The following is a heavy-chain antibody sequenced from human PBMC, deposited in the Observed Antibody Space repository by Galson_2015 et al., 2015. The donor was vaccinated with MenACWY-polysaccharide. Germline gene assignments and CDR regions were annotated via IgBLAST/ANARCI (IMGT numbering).Heavy chain of an antibody. V-gene: IGHV3-23*01. CDR2: LSGTGDAT. CDR3: AKDLLWYGMDV. J-gene: IGHJ6*02. CDR1: GFTFDKFY. Sequence: RIACAAYGFTFDKFYMAWVRQAAGTGPEWVSALSGTGDATFYADSVRGRFTSSRDNSQNTLYLHMSSLRVDDTAVYFCAKDLLWYGMDVWGHGTTVTVS. D-gene: IGHD2-21*01.